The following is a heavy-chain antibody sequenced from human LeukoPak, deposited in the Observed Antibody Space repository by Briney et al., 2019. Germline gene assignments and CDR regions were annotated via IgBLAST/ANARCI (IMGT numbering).Heavy chain of an antibody. J-gene: IGHJ4*02. CDR1: GFTFDDYA. CDR2: ISWNSGSI. D-gene: IGHD6-13*01. Sequence: GRSLRLSCAASGFTFDDYAMHWVRQAPGQGLEWVSGISWNSGSIGYADSVKGRFTISRDNAKNSLYLQMNSLRAEDTALYYCAKGGYSSSWYGGSVDYWGQGTLVTVSS. CDR3: AKGGYSSSWYGGSVDY. V-gene: IGHV3-9*01.